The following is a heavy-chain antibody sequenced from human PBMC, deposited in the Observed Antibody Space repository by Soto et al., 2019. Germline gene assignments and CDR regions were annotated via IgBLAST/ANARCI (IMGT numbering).Heavy chain of an antibody. Sequence: PGGSLRLSCAGSAFTFSSHSMHWVRQAPGKGLVWLSVVTGSGNSPYYADSVKGRFTISRDSSNDMLYLQMNSLRVEDTAVYFCAKATYYSDTNGYYRVYFENWGQGALVTVSS. CDR1: AFTFSSHS. V-gene: IGHV3-23*01. CDR3: AKATYYSDTNGYYRVYFEN. J-gene: IGHJ4*02. CDR2: VTGSGNSP. D-gene: IGHD3-22*01.